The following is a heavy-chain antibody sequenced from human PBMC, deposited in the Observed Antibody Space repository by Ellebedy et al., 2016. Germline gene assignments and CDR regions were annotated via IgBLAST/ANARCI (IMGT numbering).Heavy chain of an antibody. V-gene: IGHV3-7*01. Sequence: GESLKISCAASGFTFSHYWMPWVLQAPGKGLEWVANIKQDGIEKYYVDSVKGRFTISRDNAKNSLYLQMNSLRAEDTAAYYCVRDVPAATGNCFDSWGQGTLVTVSA. CDR3: VRDVPAATGNCFDS. J-gene: IGHJ4*02. CDR1: GFTFSHYW. CDR2: IKQDGIEK. D-gene: IGHD2-2*01.